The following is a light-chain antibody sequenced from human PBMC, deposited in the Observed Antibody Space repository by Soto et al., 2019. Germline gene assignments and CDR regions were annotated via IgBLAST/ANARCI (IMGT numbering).Light chain of an antibody. CDR2: GAS. V-gene: IGKV1-9*01. Sequence: DIQLTQSPSFLSASVGDKVTITCRASQAISRSLAWYQQNPGKAPKLLIYGASTLQSGVPSRFSGSGSGTEFTLTIGSRQPEDFATYYGQQLNSYPLTFGGGAKVEMK. CDR1: QAISRS. J-gene: IGKJ4*01. CDR3: QQLNSYPLT.